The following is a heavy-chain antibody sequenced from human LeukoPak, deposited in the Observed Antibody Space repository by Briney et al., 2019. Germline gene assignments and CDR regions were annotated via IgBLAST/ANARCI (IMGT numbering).Heavy chain of an antibody. D-gene: IGHD3-22*01. CDR2: IIPILGIA. Sequence: SVKVSCKASGGTFSSYAISWVRQAPGQGLEWMGRIIPILGIANYAQKFQGRVTITADKSTSTAYMELSSLRSEDTAVYYCARVAYYYDSAGKSLKFFYGMDVWGQGTTVTVSS. CDR1: GGTFSSYA. V-gene: IGHV1-69*04. CDR3: ARVAYYYDSAGKSLKFFYGMDV. J-gene: IGHJ6*02.